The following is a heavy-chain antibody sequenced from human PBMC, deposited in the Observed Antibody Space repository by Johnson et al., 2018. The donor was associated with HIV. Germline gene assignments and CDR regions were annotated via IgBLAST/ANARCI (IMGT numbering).Heavy chain of an antibody. Sequence: VQLVESGGGLVQPGRSLRLSCAAYGFTFSSYGMSWVRQAPGKGLEWVSGINWNGGRTGYADSVKGRFTISRDNSKNTLYLQMNSLRAEDTAVYYCARDCTGGVCLNEALDVWGQGTMVTVSS. CDR1: GFTFSSYG. V-gene: IGHV3-NL1*01. CDR2: INWNGGRT. CDR3: ARDCTGGVCLNEALDV. J-gene: IGHJ3*01. D-gene: IGHD2-8*02.